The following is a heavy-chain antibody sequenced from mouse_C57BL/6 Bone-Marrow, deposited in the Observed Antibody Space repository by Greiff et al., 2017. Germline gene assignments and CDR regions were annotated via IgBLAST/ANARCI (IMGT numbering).Heavy chain of an antibody. CDR2: IDPSDSET. D-gene: IGHD1-1*01. CDR1: GYTFTSYW. Sequence: QVQLQQPGAELVRPGSSVKLSCKASGYTFTSYWMHWVKQRPIQGLEWIGNIDPSDSETHYNQKFKDKATLTVDKSSSTAYMQLSSLTSEDSAVYYCARSHYDGSSGWYFDVWGTGTTVTVSS. J-gene: IGHJ1*03. V-gene: IGHV1-52*01. CDR3: ARSHYDGSSGWYFDV.